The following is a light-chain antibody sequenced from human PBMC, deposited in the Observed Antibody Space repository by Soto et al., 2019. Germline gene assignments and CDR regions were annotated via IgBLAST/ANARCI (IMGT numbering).Light chain of an antibody. J-gene: IGKJ1*01. Sequence: DIQMTQSPSTLSASLRDRVTITCVASQSISRWLACYQQRPGKAPKLLIYKASNLESGVPSRFSGSGSGTEFTLTISGLQPDDFATYYCQQYSNFPATFGQGTKVDI. CDR3: QQYSNFPAT. CDR1: QSISRW. V-gene: IGKV1-5*03. CDR2: KAS.